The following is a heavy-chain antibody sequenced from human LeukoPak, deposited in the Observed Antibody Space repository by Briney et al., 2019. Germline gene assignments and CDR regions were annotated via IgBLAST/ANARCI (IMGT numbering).Heavy chain of an antibody. CDR1: GFTFSSYA. CDR3: AIAASDYYDSSGFSDY. D-gene: IGHD3-22*01. J-gene: IGHJ4*02. V-gene: IGHV3-23*01. Sequence: GGSLRLSCAASGFTFSSYAMSWVRQAPGKGLEWVSVISGSGGSTYYADSVKGRFTISRDNSKNTLYLQMNSLRAEDTAVYYCAIAASDYYDSSGFSDYWGQGTLVTVSS. CDR2: ISGSGGST.